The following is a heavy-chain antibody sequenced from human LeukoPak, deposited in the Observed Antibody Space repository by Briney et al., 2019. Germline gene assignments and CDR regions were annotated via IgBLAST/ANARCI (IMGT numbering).Heavy chain of an antibody. D-gene: IGHD2-15*01. J-gene: IGHJ6*04. V-gene: IGHV4-4*02. CDR1: GGSISSSNW. CDR3: ARDSRYCSGGSCYAYYYYGMDV. Sequence: SGTLSLTCAVSGGSISSSNWWSWVRQPPGKGLEWIGEIYHSGSTNYNPSLKSRVTISVDKSKNQFSLKLSSVTAADTAVYYCARDSRYCSGGSCYAYYYYGMDVWGKGTTVTVSS. CDR2: IYHSGST.